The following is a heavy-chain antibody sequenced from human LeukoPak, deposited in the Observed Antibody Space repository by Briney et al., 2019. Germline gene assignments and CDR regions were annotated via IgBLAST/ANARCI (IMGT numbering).Heavy chain of an antibody. CDR1: GGSISSYY. J-gene: IGHJ4*02. CDR2: IYYSGST. Sequence: PSGTLSLTCTVSGGSISSYYWSWIRQPPGKGLEWIGYIYYSGSTNYNPSLKSRVTISVDTSKNQFSLKLSSVTAADTAVYYCARASPRHYYFDYWGQGTLVTVSS. CDR3: ARASPRHYYFDY. V-gene: IGHV4-59*01.